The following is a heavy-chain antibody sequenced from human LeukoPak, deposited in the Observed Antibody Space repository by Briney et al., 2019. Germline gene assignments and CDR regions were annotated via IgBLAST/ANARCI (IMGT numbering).Heavy chain of an antibody. J-gene: IGHJ4*02. CDR1: GYTFIGYY. CDR2: INPSSGDT. CDR3: ARGGDYYDSSGHFDY. V-gene: IGHV1-2*02. D-gene: IGHD3-22*01. Sequence: ASVKVSCKASGYTFIGYYLHWVRQAPGQGLEWMGWINPSSGDTNFAQKFQGRVTMTRDTSISTAYMELSRLRFDDTAVYYCARGGDYYDSSGHFDYWGQGTLVTVSS.